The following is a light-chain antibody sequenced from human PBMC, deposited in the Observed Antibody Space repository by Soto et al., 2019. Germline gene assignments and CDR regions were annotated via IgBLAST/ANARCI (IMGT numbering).Light chain of an antibody. CDR3: ATWDDSVYV. V-gene: IGLV1-44*01. J-gene: IGLJ1*01. Sequence: QSALTQPPSVSGTPGQRVTISCSGSTANIGTNSVNWFQHLPGTAPKLLIYTNNQRPSGVPERFSGSRSGTSASLAISGLQSEDEADYYCATWDDSVYVFGSGTKVTVL. CDR2: TNN. CDR1: TANIGTNS.